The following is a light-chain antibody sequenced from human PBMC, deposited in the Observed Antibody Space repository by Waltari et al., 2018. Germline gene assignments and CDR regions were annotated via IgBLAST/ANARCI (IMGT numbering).Light chain of an antibody. Sequence: DIQMTQSPSSLSASVGDRVTITCQASQDIRKNLNWFQQKPGKAPQVLIFDASSSQAAVPSRFSGSGSGTHFAFTISSLQSEDIGTYYCQQYSSLPLTFGGGTRVEIK. CDR3: QQYSSLPLT. CDR2: DAS. J-gene: IGKJ4*01. V-gene: IGKV1-33*01. CDR1: QDIRKN.